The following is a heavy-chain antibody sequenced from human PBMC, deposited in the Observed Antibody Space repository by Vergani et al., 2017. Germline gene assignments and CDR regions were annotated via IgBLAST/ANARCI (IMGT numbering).Heavy chain of an antibody. J-gene: IGHJ4*02. V-gene: IGHV4-61*08. CDR3: ARTALVRGVSFDY. Sequence: QVQLQESGPELVKPSQTLSLTCTVPGGSISSGGYYWSWIRQPPGKGLEWIGEINHSGSTNYNPSLKGRVTITVDTSKNQFSLKLSTVTSADTAVYYCARTALVRGVSFDYWGQGTLVTVSS. CDR2: INHSGST. D-gene: IGHD3-10*01. CDR1: GGSISSGGYY.